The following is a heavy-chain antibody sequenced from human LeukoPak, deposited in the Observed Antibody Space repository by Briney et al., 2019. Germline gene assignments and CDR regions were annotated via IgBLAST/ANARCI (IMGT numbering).Heavy chain of an antibody. CDR1: GYTFTSYG. Sequence: ASVKVSCKASGYTFTSYGISWVRQAPGQGLEWMGWISAYNGNTNYAQTLQGRVTMTTDTSTSTSYMELRSLRSDDTAVYYCARVSVDTQTQNPWGQGTLVTVSS. V-gene: IGHV1-18*01. J-gene: IGHJ5*02. D-gene: IGHD5-18*01. CDR2: ISAYNGNT. CDR3: ARVSVDTQTQNP.